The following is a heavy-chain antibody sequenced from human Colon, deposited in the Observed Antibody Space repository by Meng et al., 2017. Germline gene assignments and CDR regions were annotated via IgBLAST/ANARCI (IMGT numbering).Heavy chain of an antibody. CDR2: IRNKIGSHTT. CDR1: GFTFSDHH. V-gene: IGHV3-72*01. J-gene: IGHJ4*02. CDR3: ANSPPGNVIPY. Sequence: VQLMESGGGLVQPGGSLRLSCAASGFTFSDHHMDWVRQAPGKGLEWIGRIRNKIGSHTTEYAASMKGRFTISRDDSKNSLYLQMNSLQTEDTAVYYCANSPPGNVIPYWGQGTLVTVSS. D-gene: IGHD2-2*02.